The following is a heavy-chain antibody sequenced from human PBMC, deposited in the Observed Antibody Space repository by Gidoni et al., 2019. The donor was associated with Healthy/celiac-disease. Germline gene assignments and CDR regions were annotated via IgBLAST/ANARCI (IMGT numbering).Heavy chain of an antibody. D-gene: IGHD3-3*01. CDR1: GFTFSSYE. CDR2: ISSSGSTI. J-gene: IGHJ4*02. CDR3: ARRYDFWSGYSAFDY. V-gene: IGHV3-48*03. Sequence: EVQLVESGGGLVQPGGSLRLSCAASGFTFSSYEMNWVRQAPGKGLEWVSYISSSGSTIYYADSVKGRFTISRDNAKNSLYLQMNSLRAEDTAVYYCARRYDFWSGYSAFDYWGQGTLVTVSS.